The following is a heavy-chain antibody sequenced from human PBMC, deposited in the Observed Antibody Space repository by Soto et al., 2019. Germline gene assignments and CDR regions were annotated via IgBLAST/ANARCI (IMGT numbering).Heavy chain of an antibody. J-gene: IGHJ4*02. CDR2: IIPIFGTA. D-gene: IGHD6-6*01. V-gene: IGHV1-69*13. CDR3: ARERPYSSSSLDY. CDR1: GGTFSSYA. Sequence: SVKVSCKASGGTFSSYAISWVRQAPGQGLEWMGGIIPIFGTANYAQKFQGRVTITADESTSTAYMELSSLRSEYTAVYYCARERPYSSSSLDYWGQETLVTVAS.